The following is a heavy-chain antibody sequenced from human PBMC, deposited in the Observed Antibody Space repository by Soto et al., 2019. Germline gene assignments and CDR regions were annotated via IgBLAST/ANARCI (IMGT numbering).Heavy chain of an antibody. J-gene: IGHJ2*01. D-gene: IGHD6-25*01. CDR3: ARDPRDPRRLTQWSDWYFDL. Sequence: QVQLVQSGAEVKKPGASVKVSCKASGYTFTSYGLSWVRQAPGQGLEWMGWISAYNGNTNYAQMLQGRVTMTTDTSTSTAYMELRSLRSDDTAVYYCARDPRDPRRLTQWSDWYFDLWGRGTLVTVSA. CDR2: ISAYNGNT. V-gene: IGHV1-18*01. CDR1: GYTFTSYG.